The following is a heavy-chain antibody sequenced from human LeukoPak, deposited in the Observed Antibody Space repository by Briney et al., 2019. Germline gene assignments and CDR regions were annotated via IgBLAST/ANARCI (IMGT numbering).Heavy chain of an antibody. CDR1: GGSISSYY. Sequence: SETLSLTCTVSGGSISSYYWSWIRQPPGKGLEWIGSIYYRGNSYYNPSLKSRVTISVDTSKNHFSLKLRSVTAADTAVYYCAKDHYDSSGYPFDYWGQGTLVTVSS. J-gene: IGHJ4*02. V-gene: IGHV4-39*07. CDR2: IYYRGNS. D-gene: IGHD3-22*01. CDR3: AKDHYDSSGYPFDY.